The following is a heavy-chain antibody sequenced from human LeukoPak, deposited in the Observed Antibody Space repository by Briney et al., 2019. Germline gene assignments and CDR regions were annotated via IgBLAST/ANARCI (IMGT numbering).Heavy chain of an antibody. D-gene: IGHD2-15*01. CDR2: IIPIFGTA. J-gene: IGHJ6*02. V-gene: IGHV1-69*13. CDR1: GGTFSSYA. Sequence: SVKVSCKASGGTFSSYAISWVRQAPGQGLEWMGGIIPIFGTANYAQKFQGRVTITADESTSTAYMELSSLRSEDTAVYYCARAQGLVVSHYYYYYGMDAWGQGTTVTVSS. CDR3: ARAQGLVVSHYYYYYGMDA.